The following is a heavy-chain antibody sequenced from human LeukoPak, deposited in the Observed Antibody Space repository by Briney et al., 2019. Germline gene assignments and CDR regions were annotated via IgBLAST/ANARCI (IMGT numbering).Heavy chain of an antibody. CDR3: VRDGYNQNRFDF. Sequence: GGSLRLPCAASGFSFGLHWMNWVRQAPGKGLEWVAIIKEDGTLAYYADSVTGRFSISRDNTKNSLYLQMNGLRAEDTAVYFCVRDGYNQNRFDFWGQGILVTVSS. J-gene: IGHJ4*02. CDR1: GFSFGLHW. V-gene: IGHV3-7*03. D-gene: IGHD3-22*01. CDR2: IKEDGTLA.